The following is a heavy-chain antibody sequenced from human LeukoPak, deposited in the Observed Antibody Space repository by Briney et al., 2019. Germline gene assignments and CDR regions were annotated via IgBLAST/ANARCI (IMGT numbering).Heavy chain of an antibody. J-gene: IGHJ4*02. D-gene: IGHD3-22*01. CDR1: GDSLSDYY. CDR3: ARGRGRGSGYYRFDS. CDR2: LDRGGST. V-gene: IGHV4-34*01. Sequence: SETLSLTCAVYGDSLSDYYWSWIRQPPGKGLECIGELDRGGSTNYDSSLKSRVTMSVDTSKNQFSLRVKSVTAADTAVYYCARGRGRGSGYYRFDSWGQGNLVTVSS.